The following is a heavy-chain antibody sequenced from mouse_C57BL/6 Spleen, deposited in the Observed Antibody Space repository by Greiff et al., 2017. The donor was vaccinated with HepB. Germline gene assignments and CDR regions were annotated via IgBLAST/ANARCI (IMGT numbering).Heavy chain of an antibody. CDR3: ARSYYGSSYVGY. J-gene: IGHJ2*01. V-gene: IGHV1-69*01. Sequence: VQLQQSGAELVMPGASVKLSCKASGYTFTSYWMHWVKQRPGQGLEWIGEIDPSDSYTNYNQKFKGKSTLTVDKSSSTAYMQLSSLTSEDSAVYYCARSYYGSSYVGYWGQGTTLTVSS. CDR1: GYTFTSYW. D-gene: IGHD1-1*01. CDR2: IDPSDSYT.